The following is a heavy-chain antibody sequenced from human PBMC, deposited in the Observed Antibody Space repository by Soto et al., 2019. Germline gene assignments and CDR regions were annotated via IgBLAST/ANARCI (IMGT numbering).Heavy chain of an antibody. Sequence: QVQLQESGPGLVKPSQTLSLTCTVSGCSISSGGYYWSWIRQHPGKGLEWIGYIYYSGSTYYNPSLKSRVTISVDTSKNQVSLKLSSVTAADTAVYYCARVYYDSSGYYGTIFDYWGQGTLVTVSS. CDR3: ARVYYDSSGYYGTIFDY. V-gene: IGHV4-31*03. CDR1: GCSISSGGYY. CDR2: IYYSGST. D-gene: IGHD3-22*01. J-gene: IGHJ4*02.